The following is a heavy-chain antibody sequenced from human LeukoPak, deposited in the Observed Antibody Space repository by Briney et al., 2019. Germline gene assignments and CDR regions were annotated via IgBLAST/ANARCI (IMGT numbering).Heavy chain of an antibody. V-gene: IGHV3-7*01. D-gene: IGHD6-13*01. CDR2: INQDGSER. CDR3: ARDSEYSSSFAFDI. J-gene: IGHJ3*02. CDR1: GFTCSSHW. Sequence: PGGSLRLSCAASGFTCSSHWMTWVRQAPGKGLEWVAKINQDGSERYYVDSVKGRFTISRDNAKNSLYLQMNSLRAEDTAVYYCARDSEYSSSFAFDIWGQGTMVTVSS.